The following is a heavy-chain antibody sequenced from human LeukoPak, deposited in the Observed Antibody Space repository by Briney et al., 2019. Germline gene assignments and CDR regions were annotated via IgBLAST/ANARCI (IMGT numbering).Heavy chain of an antibody. CDR1: GYTFTDCY. J-gene: IGHJ4*02. CDR3: ARLSDPSHSSGWYFDRDY. D-gene: IGHD6-19*01. V-gene: IGHV1-2*02. CDR2: INPNSGGT. Sequence: ASVKVSCKASGYTFTDCYMHWVRQAPGQGLEWMGWINPNSGGTNYAQKFQGRVTMTRDTSISTAYMELSRLRSDDTAVYYCARLSDPSHSSGWYFDRDYWGQGTLVTVSS.